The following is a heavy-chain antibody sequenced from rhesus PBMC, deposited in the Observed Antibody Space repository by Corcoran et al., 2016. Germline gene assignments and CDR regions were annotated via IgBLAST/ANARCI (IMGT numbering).Heavy chain of an antibody. CDR2: IYGSSTST. J-gene: IGHJ4*01. CDR3: ARDRIYYYFDY. V-gene: IGHV4S10*01. Sequence: QVQLQESGPGVVKPSETLSLTCAVSGGSISDSYRWSWIRQPPGKGVEWIGYIYGSSTSTNYNPSLKSRVTISKDPSKNQFSLKLSSVTAADTAVYYCARDRIYYYFDYWGQGVLVTVSS. D-gene: IGHD2-2*01. CDR1: GGSISDSYR.